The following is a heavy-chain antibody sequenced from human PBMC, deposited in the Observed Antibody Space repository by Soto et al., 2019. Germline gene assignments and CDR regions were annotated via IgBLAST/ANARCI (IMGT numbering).Heavy chain of an antibody. CDR1: GGSISSYY. J-gene: IGHJ6*02. CDR3: ARPYSGSSRGLDV. D-gene: IGHD6-6*01. CDR2: IYYSGST. Sequence: SETLSLTCTVSGGSISSYYWTWIRQPPGKGLEWIGYIYYSGSTNYNPSLKSRVTISVATSKTQFSLKLSSVTTADTAVYYCARPYSGSSRGLDVWGQGTTVTAP. V-gene: IGHV4-59*12.